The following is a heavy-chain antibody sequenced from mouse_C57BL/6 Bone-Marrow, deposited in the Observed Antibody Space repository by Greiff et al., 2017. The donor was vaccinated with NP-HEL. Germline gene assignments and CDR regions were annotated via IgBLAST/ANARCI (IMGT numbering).Heavy chain of an antibody. J-gene: IGHJ1*03. CDR2: INYDGSST. CDR1: GFTFSDYY. CDR3: ARDWVLRGYFDV. V-gene: IGHV5-16*01. D-gene: IGHD2-3*01. Sequence: EVKLEESEGGLVQPGSSMKLYCTASGFTFSDYYMAWVRQVPEKGLEWVANINYDGSSTYYLDSLKSRFIISRDNAKNILYLQMSSLKSEDTATYYCARDWVLRGYFDVWGTGTTVTVSS.